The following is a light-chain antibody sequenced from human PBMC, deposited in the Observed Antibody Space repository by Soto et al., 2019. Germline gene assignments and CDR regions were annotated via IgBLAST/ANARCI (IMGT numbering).Light chain of an antibody. J-gene: IGKJ5*01. CDR3: QQYTSSPLT. CDR1: QSVSSTH. CDR2: AAS. V-gene: IGKV3-20*01. Sequence: EIVLTQSPGTLSLSPGERATLSCRASQSVSSTHLAWYRQKAGQAPRLLIYAASSRATGIPDRFSGSGSGTDFTLTISRLEPEDFAVYYCQQYTSSPLTFGQGTRLEIK.